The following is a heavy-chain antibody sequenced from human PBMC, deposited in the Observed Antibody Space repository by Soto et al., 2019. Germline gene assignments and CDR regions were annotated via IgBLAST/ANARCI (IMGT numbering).Heavy chain of an antibody. Sequence: QVQLQESGPGLAKPSETLSLTCTVSGGSVITGSYYWNWIRQPPGRGLEWIGYIYYGGITNYNPSLMSLVTMSINMSKNQVSLTLTSVTAADTAVDFGAGGDWGPSGYAGGFDPWGQGTLVTVSS. V-gene: IGHV4-61*01. CDR1: GGSVITGSYY. CDR2: IYYGGIT. J-gene: IGHJ5*02. D-gene: IGHD5-12*01. CDR3: AGGDWGPSGYAGGFDP.